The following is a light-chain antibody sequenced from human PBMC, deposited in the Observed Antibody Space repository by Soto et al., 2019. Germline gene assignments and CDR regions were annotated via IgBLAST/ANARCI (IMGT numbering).Light chain of an antibody. CDR3: QQYGAAPLT. J-gene: IGKJ1*01. CDR1: PSVTNNY. V-gene: IGKV3-20*01. Sequence: EIVLTQSPGTLSLSPGERATLSCRASPSVTNNYLAWYKQKPGQAPRLLFYGASSRATGIPDRFSGSGSGTDFSLTISILDPEDVVVYYCQQYGAAPLTFGQGTKVEVK. CDR2: GAS.